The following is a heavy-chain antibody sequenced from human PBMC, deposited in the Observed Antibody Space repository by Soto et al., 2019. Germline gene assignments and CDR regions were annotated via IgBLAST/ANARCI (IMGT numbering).Heavy chain of an antibody. CDR3: AAPPRY. V-gene: IGHV4-59*01. J-gene: IGHJ4*02. Sequence: PSETLSLTCTVSGGSISSYYWSWIRQPPGKGLEWIGYIYDSGSTNYSPSLKSRVTISVDTSKNQFPLKLTSVTAADTAVYYCAAPPRYWGQGTLVTVSS. D-gene: IGHD6-6*01. CDR1: GGSISSYY. CDR2: IYDSGST.